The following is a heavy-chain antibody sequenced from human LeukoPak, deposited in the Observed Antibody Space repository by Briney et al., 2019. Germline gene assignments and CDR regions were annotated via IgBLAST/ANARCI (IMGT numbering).Heavy chain of an antibody. J-gene: IGHJ4*02. CDR3: ARGPHYYDSSGYYFAF. CDR1: GGSFSGYY. D-gene: IGHD3-22*01. CDR2: INHSGST. V-gene: IGHV4-34*01. Sequence: SETLSLTCAVYGGSFSGYYWSWIRQPPGKGLEWIGEINHSGSTNYNPSLKSRVTILVDTSKNQFSLKLSSVTAADTAAYYCARGPHYYDSSGYYFAFWGQGTLVTVSS.